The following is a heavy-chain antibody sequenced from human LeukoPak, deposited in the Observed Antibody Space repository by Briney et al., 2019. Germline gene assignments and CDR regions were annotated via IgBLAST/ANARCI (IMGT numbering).Heavy chain of an antibody. Sequence: GGSLRLSCAVSGFTCSRCWMNWVRQAPGKGLEWVATVNEDGTAKFYVDSVKGRFTIFRDNTRSSLDLQMNSLTVEDTAMYYCEAPATAWGQGTLVTVSS. J-gene: IGHJ5*02. CDR2: VNEDGTAK. CDR1: GFTCSRCW. CDR3: EAPATA. V-gene: IGHV3-7*01.